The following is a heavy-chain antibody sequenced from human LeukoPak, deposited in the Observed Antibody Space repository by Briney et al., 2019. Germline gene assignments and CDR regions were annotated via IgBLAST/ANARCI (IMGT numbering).Heavy chain of an antibody. D-gene: IGHD1-14*01. CDR3: VRTNPWDLTYYFDY. CDR2: ISGYNGNT. V-gene: IGHV1-18*01. J-gene: IGHJ4*02. CDR1: TYTFTRYG. Sequence: ASVKVSCKASTYTFTRYGISWVRQAPGQGLEWMGWISGYNGNTNYAQKFLGRVSMTADTATSTAYMELRSLTSDDTAVYYCVRTNPWDLTYYFDYWGQGTLVTVSS.